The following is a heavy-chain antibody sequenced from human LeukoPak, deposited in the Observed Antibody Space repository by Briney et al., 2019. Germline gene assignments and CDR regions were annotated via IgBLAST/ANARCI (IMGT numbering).Heavy chain of an antibody. Sequence: KPSETLSLTCAVYGGSFSGYYWSWIRQPPGKGLEWIGEINHSGSTNYNPSLKSRVTISVDTSKNQFSLKLSSVTAADTAVYRCARGPRRAAAAPEYWGQGTLVIVSS. CDR1: GGSFSGYY. CDR2: INHSGST. V-gene: IGHV4-34*01. D-gene: IGHD6-13*01. J-gene: IGHJ4*02. CDR3: ARGPRRAAAAPEY.